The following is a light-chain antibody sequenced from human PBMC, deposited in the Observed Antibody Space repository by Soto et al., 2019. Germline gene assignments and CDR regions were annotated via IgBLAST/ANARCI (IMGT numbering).Light chain of an antibody. Sequence: EIVMTQSPATLSVSPGERATLSCRASQSVSSNLAWYQQKPGQAPRLLIYGASTRATGIPARFSGSGSGTEFTLTISSLQSEDFAIYYCQQYKKFPRTIGQGTKVEIK. CDR2: GAS. CDR3: QQYKKFPRT. V-gene: IGKV3-15*01. CDR1: QSVSSN. J-gene: IGKJ1*01.